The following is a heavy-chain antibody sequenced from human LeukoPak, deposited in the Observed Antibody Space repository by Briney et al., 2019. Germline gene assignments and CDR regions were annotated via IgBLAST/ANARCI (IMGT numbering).Heavy chain of an antibody. CDR1: GFTFSSYA. D-gene: IGHD5-12*01. CDR3: AKSVEGVAAITD. Sequence: GESLRLSSAASGFTFSSYAVSWVRQAPGKVLDWVSAYSVSGSRTYYADAVRGRFTIPRDNPNNTRDLQMNSLRAEDTAVYSCAKSVEGVAAITDWGQGTLVTVSS. J-gene: IGHJ4*02. V-gene: IGHV3-23*01. CDR2: YSVSGSRT.